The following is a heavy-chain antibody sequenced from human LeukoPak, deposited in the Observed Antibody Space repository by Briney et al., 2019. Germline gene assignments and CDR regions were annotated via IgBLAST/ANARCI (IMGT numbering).Heavy chain of an antibody. J-gene: IGHJ4*02. CDR2: IGGGGEST. CDR1: GFTFSSYA. V-gene: IGHV3-23*01. CDR3: ARDRRGGFDY. Sequence: GGSLRLSCAASGFTFSSYAMSWVRQAPGKGLEWVSTIGGGGESTYYADSVKGRFTISRDNSRNTLYLQMNSLRAEDTAVYYCARDRRGGFDYWGQGTLVTVSS. D-gene: IGHD3-16*01.